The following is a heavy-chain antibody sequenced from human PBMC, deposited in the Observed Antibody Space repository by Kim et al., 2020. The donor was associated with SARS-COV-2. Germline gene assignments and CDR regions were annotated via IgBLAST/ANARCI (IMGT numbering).Heavy chain of an antibody. V-gene: IGHV3-74*01. J-gene: IGHJ4*02. D-gene: IGHD6-13*01. CDR2: T. CDR3: AGRRGYTAVDY. Sequence: TRYADTVKGRFTISRDNAKNTLYLQMNSLRAEDTAVYYCAGRRGYTAVDYWGQGTLVTVSS.